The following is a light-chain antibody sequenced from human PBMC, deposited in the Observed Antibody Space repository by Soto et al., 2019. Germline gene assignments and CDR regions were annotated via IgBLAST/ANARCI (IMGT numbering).Light chain of an antibody. J-gene: IGKJ1*01. CDR2: DAS. Sequence: EIVLTQSPGTLSLSPGERATLSCRASQSVSSNYLAWYQQKPGQAPRLLIYDASSRATGIPDRFSGSGSGTDLYLTISRLEPEDFAVYYCQQYGSSSWTFGQGTKVEIK. V-gene: IGKV3-20*01. CDR1: QSVSSNY. CDR3: QQYGSSSWT.